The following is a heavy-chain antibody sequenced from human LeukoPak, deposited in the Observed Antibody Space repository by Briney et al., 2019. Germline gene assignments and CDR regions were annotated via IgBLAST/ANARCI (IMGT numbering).Heavy chain of an antibody. D-gene: IGHD4-17*01. V-gene: IGHV3-23*01. CDR3: ARAYADFGDYEAY. CDR2: IGGSGSRR. J-gene: IGHJ4*02. Sequence: GRSLRLSCAASGFTFSSYAMSWVRQAPGKGLEWVSAIGGSGSRRYHADSVKGRFTIPRDNSRNTLYLQMNSLRAEDTAVYYCARAYADFGDYEAYWGQGTLVTVSS. CDR1: GFTFSSYA.